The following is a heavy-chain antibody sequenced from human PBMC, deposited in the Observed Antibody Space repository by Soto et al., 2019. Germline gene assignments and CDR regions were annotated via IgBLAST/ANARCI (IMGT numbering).Heavy chain of an antibody. CDR2: ISAYNGNT. Sequence: ASVKVSCKASGYTFTSYGISWVRQAPRQGLEWMGWISAYNGNTNYAQKLQGRVTMTTDTSTSTAYMELRSLRSDDTAVYYCAREPKGYCSSTSCSKPPYYYYGMDVWGQGTTVTVS. CDR3: AREPKGYCSSTSCSKPPYYYYGMDV. D-gene: IGHD2-2*01. V-gene: IGHV1-18*04. CDR1: GYTFTSYG. J-gene: IGHJ6*02.